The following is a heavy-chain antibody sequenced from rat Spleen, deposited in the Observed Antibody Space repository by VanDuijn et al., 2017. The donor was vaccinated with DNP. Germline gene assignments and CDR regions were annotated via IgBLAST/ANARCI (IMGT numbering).Heavy chain of an antibody. CDR2: ISYDGSST. J-gene: IGHJ4*01. V-gene: IGHV5-29*01. CDR1: GFTFSDYY. D-gene: IGHD1-2*01. CDR3: ARHYYSSYIRYVMDA. Sequence: EVQLVESDGGLVQPGRSLKLSCAASGFTFSDYYMAWVRQAPTKGLEWVATISYDGSSTYYRDSVKGRFTISRDNAKSTLYLQMDSLRSEDTATYYCARHYYSSYIRYVMDAWGQGASVTVSS.